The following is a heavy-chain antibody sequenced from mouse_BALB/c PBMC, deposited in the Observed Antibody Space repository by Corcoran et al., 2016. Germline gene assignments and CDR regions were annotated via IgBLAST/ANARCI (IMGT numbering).Heavy chain of an antibody. J-gene: IGHJ1*01. V-gene: IGHV1-18*01. Sequence: EVQLQQSGPELVKPGASMKISCKASGYSFTGYTMNWVKQSHGKYLEWIGLINPYNGGTSYKQKFKGKATLTVDKSSSTAYMELLSLTSEDSAVYYCARAFNYYCSSYGYFDVWGAGTTVTVSS. CDR1: GYSFTGYT. D-gene: IGHD1-1*01. CDR2: INPYNGGT. CDR3: ARAFNYYCSSYGYFDV.